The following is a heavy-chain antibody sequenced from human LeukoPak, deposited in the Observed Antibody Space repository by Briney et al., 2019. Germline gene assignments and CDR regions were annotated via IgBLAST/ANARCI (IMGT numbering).Heavy chain of an antibody. CDR3: AREGQTHYYFDY. V-gene: IGHV3-23*01. J-gene: IGHJ4*02. D-gene: IGHD1-26*01. CDR2: LSGGGEIM. CDR1: GFTFNSFA. Sequence: RTGGSLRLSCAASGFTFNSFAMSWVRQAPGKGLEWLSTLSGGGEIMDYADSAKGRFTISRDNSKNTLYLQMNSLRAEDTAIYYRAREGQTHYYFDYWGQGTLVTVSS.